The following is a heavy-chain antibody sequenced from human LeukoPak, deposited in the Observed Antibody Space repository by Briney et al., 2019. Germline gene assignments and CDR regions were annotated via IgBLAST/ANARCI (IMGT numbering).Heavy chain of an antibody. D-gene: IGHD6-6*01. V-gene: IGHV5-51*01. CDR1: GYSFTSYW. J-gene: IGHJ4*02. CDR2: IYPDDSDT. CDR3: ARERSSQGYFDF. Sequence: GESLKISCKGSGYSFTSYWTGWVRQMPGQGLEWMGIIYPDDSDTRYSPSFQGQVTISADKSISTAYLQLSSLKASDTAMYYCARERSSQGYFDFWGQGTLVTVSS.